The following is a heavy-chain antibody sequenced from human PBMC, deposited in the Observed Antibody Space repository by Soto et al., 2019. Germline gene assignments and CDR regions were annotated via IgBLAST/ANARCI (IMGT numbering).Heavy chain of an antibody. CDR1: GFTFSSYS. CDR3: ARDRRGPTYYYYYGMDV. D-gene: IGHD3-16*01. V-gene: IGHV3-48*02. J-gene: IGHJ6*02. Sequence: EVQLVESGGGLVQPGGSLRLSCAASGFTFSSYSMNWVRQAPGKGREGVSYISSSSSTIYYADSVKGRFTISRDNAQNSLYLQMNSLRDEDTAVYYCARDRRGPTYYYYYGMDVWGQGTTVTVSS. CDR2: ISSSSSTI.